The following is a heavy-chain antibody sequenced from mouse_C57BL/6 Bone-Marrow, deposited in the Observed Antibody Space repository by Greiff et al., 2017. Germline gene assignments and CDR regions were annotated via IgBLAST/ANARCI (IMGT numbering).Heavy chain of an antibody. V-gene: IGHV1-81*01. CDR2: IYPRSGNT. J-gene: IGHJ4*01. Sequence: QVQLKESGAELARPGASVKLSCKASGYTFTSYGIRWVKQRTGQGLEWIGEIYPRSGNTYYNEKFKGKATLTADKSSITAYMELRSLTSEDSAVYFWARGERDYDIGNVMDYWGQGTSVTVSS. CDR1: GYTFTSYG. CDR3: ARGERDYDIGNVMDY. D-gene: IGHD2-13*01.